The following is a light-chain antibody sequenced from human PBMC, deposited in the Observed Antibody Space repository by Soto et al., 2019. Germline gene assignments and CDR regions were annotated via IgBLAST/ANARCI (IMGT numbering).Light chain of an antibody. J-gene: IGLJ1*01. CDR1: SSDVGGYNY. CDR3: SSYTSSSTLEV. CDR2: DVS. V-gene: IGLV2-14*01. Sequence: SALTQPASVSGSPGQSITISCTGTSSDVGGYNYVSWYQQHPGKAPKLMIYDVSNRPSGVSNRFSGSKSGNTDSLTISGLQAEDEADYYCSSYTSSSTLEVFGTGTKLTVL.